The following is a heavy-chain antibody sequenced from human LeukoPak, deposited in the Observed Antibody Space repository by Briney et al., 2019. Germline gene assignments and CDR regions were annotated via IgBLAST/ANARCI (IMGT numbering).Heavy chain of an antibody. CDR2: IYPGDSDT. CDR3: ARQNDFRLDY. D-gene: IGHD3-3*01. J-gene: IGHJ4*02. V-gene: IGHV5-51*01. Sequence: GESLKISCKGSGYTFSSYWIGWVRQMPGKGLEWMGIIYPGDSDTRYSPSLQGQVTISVDTSIGTAYLQWSSLKASDTAIYYCARQNDFRLDYWGQGSLVTVSS. CDR1: GYTFSSYW.